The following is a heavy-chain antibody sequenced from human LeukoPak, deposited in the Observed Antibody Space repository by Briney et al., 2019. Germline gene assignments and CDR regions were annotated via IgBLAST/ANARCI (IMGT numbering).Heavy chain of an antibody. Sequence: GGSLTLSCAASGFTFSSYAMSWVRQAPGKGLEWVSAISGSGGSTYYADSVKGRFTISRDNSKNTLYLQMNSLRAEDTAVYYCAKESFSHYYDSSGYFDYWGQGTLVTVSS. D-gene: IGHD3-22*01. V-gene: IGHV3-23*01. CDR1: GFTFSSYA. CDR3: AKESFSHYYDSSGYFDY. CDR2: ISGSGGST. J-gene: IGHJ4*02.